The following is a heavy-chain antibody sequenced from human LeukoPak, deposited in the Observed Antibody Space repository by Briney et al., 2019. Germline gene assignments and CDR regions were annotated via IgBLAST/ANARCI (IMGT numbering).Heavy chain of an antibody. CDR2: INHSGST. CDR1: GGSFSGYY. CDR3: ARGPVGNYGDYLADY. Sequence: SENLSLNCAVYGGSFSGYYWSWIRQPPGKGLEWIGEINHSGSTNYNPSLKSRVTISVDTSKNQFSLKLSSVTAADTAVYYCARGPVGNYGDYLADYWGQGTLVTVSS. D-gene: IGHD4-17*01. V-gene: IGHV4-34*01. J-gene: IGHJ4*02.